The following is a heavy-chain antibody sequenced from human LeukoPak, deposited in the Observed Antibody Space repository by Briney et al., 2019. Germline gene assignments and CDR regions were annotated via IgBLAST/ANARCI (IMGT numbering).Heavy chain of an antibody. D-gene: IGHD3-9*01. CDR3: ARDAYYDILTGPPHYFDY. CDR1: GYTFTSYG. V-gene: IGHV1-18*01. J-gene: IGHJ4*02. CDR2: ISAYNGNT. Sequence: EASVKVSCKASGYTFTSYGISWVRQAPGQGLEWMGWISAYNGNTNYAQKLQGRVTMTTDTSTGTAYMELRSLRSDDTAVYYCARDAYYDILTGPPHYFDYWGQGTLVTVSS.